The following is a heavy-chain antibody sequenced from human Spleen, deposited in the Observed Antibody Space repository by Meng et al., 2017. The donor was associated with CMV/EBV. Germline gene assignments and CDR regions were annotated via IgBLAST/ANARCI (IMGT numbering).Heavy chain of an antibody. CDR3: ARDPPRLLAVAGTLGY. Sequence: GESLKISCRASRFHFTSYGMHWVRQAPGKGLEWVAFIRYDGSNDQYADSVKGRFTISRDNSKNTVYLQMNSLRAKDTAVYYYARDPPRLLAVAGTLGYWGQGTLVTVSS. CDR2: IRYDGSND. CDR1: RFHFTSYG. D-gene: IGHD6-19*01. J-gene: IGHJ4*02. V-gene: IGHV3-30*02.